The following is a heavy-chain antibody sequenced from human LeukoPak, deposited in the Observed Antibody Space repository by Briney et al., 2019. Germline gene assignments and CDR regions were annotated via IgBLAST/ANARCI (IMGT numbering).Heavy chain of an antibody. J-gene: IGHJ4*02. CDR3: ARDRPYTGGWRGFDY. CDR1: GGTYSMYA. Sequence: SVKVSCKASGGTYSMYAISWVRQAPGQGLEWMGGIIPMFGIANYAQKFQGRVTITADESTSTAYMELSSLRSEDMAVYYCARDRPYTGGWRGFDYWGQGTLVTVSS. V-gene: IGHV1-69*13. D-gene: IGHD6-19*01. CDR2: IIPMFGIA.